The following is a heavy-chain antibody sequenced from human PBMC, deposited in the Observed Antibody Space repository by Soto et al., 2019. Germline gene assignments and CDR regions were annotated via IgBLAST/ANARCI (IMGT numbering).Heavy chain of an antibody. CDR2: IYYTGNT. V-gene: IGHV4-31*03. CDR3: AREDVGRGYYFDH. J-gene: IGHJ4*02. D-gene: IGHD1-26*01. Sequence: SETLSLTCTVSGGSISSDVYYWSWIRQHPGKGLEWIGYIYYTGNTYFNPSLKSRVAMSVDTSKNQVSLKLSSVTAADTAVYYCAREDVGRGYYFDHWGQGTLVTVSS. CDR1: GGSISSDVYY.